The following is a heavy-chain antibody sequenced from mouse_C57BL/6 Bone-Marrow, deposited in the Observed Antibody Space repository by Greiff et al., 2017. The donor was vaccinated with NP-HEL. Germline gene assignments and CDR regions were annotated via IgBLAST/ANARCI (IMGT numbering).Heavy chain of an antibody. V-gene: IGHV5-12*01. Sequence: EVQLVESGGGLVQPGGSLKLSCAASGFTFSDYYMYWVRQTPEKRLEWVAYISNGGGSPYYPDTVKGRFTSSRDNAKNTLYLQMSRLKSEDTAMYYCARHYYGPMDYWGQGTSVTVSS. CDR3: ARHYYGPMDY. J-gene: IGHJ4*01. CDR1: GFTFSDYY. D-gene: IGHD2-1*01. CDR2: ISNGGGSP.